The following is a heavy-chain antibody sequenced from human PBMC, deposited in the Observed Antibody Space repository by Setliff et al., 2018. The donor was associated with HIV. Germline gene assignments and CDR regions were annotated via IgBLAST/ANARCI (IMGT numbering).Heavy chain of an antibody. V-gene: IGHV5-51*01. D-gene: IGHD3-10*01. CDR3: ARHLRETYYYGSGSPGVAFDI. Sequence: RESLKISCKGSENSFTTYWIGWVRQMRGKGLEWMGIIYPDDSDTRYSPSFKGQVAMSVDKSVNTAYLQWSSLKASDTAMYFCARHLRETYYYGSGSPGVAFDIWGQGTMVTVSS. J-gene: IGHJ3*02. CDR2: IYPDDSDT. CDR1: ENSFTTYW.